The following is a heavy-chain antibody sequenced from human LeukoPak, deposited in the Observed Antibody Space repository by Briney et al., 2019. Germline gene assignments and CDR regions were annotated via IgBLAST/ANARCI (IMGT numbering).Heavy chain of an antibody. CDR1: GGSISTYY. V-gene: IGHV4-4*09. CDR2: IYNRGST. Sequence: SETLSLTCTVSGGSISTYYWSGIRQPPGKGLEWIGFIYNRGSTNYNPSLKSRVTISVDTSKNQFSLKLSSVTATDTAVYFCARYWQRDDYYFDYWGQGALVTVSS. D-gene: IGHD2-8*02. J-gene: IGHJ4*02. CDR3: ARYWQRDDYYFDY.